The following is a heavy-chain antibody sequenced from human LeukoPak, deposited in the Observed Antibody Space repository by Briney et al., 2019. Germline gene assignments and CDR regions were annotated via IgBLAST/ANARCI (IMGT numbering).Heavy chain of an antibody. V-gene: IGHV4-4*02. CDR2: IYHSGTI. CDR1: GASITVGNW. J-gene: IGHJ6*04. D-gene: IGHD3-10*01. Sequence: SETLSLTCVVSGASITVGNWWSWVRQSPEKGLEWIGEIYHSGTINYNPSLKSRVTILVDKTKNQFSLKLTSVTAADSAVYYCARDVPRFGELSTYYYGMDVWGKGTTVIVSA. CDR3: ARDVPRFGELSTYYYGMDV.